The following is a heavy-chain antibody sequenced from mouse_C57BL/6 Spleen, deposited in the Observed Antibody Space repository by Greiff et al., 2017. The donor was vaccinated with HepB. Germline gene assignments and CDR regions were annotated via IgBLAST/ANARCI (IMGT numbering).Heavy chain of an antibody. CDR3: ARSGSSGPVDY. CDR1: GYAFSSYW. V-gene: IGHV1-80*01. CDR2: IYPGDGDT. Sequence: QVQLKQSGAELVKPGASVKISCKASGYAFSSYWMNWVKQRPGKGLEWIGQIYPGDGDTNYNGKFKGKATLTADKSSSTAYMQLSSLTSEDSAVYVCARSGSSGPVDYWGQGTTLTVSS. J-gene: IGHJ2*01. D-gene: IGHD3-2*02.